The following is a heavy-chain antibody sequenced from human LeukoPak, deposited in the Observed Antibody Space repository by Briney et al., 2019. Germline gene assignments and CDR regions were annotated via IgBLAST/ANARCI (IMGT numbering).Heavy chain of an antibody. Sequence: ASVKVSCKASGYTFTSYAMSWVRQAPGQGLEWMGWINTNTGNPTYAQGFTGRFVFSLDTSVSKAYLQISSLKAEDTAVYYCAREVYGGDYFDYFDYWGQGTLVTVSS. D-gene: IGHD2-21*01. V-gene: IGHV7-4-1*02. J-gene: IGHJ4*02. CDR3: AREVYGGDYFDYFDY. CDR2: INTNTGNP. CDR1: GYTFTSYA.